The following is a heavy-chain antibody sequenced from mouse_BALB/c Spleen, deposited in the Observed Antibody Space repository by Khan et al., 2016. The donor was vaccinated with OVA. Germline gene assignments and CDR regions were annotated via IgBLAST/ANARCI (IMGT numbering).Heavy chain of an antibody. J-gene: IGHJ3*01. CDR1: GFTFSNYA. Sequence: EVQVVESGGGLVKPGGSLKLSCAASGFTFSNYAMSWVRQTPEKRLEWVATISSGGSYTYYQDSVQGRFTISRDNAKNTLSLQMSSLRSEDTAIYYCARELFTTVVATPFAYWGQGTLVTVSA. CDR3: ARELFTTVVATPFAY. V-gene: IGHV5-9-3*01. CDR2: ISSGGSYT. D-gene: IGHD1-1*01.